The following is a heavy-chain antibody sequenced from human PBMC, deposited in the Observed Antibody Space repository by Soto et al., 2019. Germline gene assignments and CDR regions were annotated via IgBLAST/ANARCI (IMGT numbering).Heavy chain of an antibody. CDR1: GGSFSGYY. V-gene: IGHV4-34*01. J-gene: IGHJ4*02. Sequence: SETLSLTCAVYGGSFSGYYWSWIRQPPGKGLEWIGEINHSGSTNYNPSLKSRVTISVDTSKNQFSLKLSSVTAADTAVDYCARGRDPNWDFDYWGQGTLVTVSS. D-gene: IGHD7-27*01. CDR3: ARGRDPNWDFDY. CDR2: INHSGST.